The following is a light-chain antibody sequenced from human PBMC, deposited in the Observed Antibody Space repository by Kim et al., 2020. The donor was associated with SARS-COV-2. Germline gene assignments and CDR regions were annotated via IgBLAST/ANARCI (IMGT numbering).Light chain of an antibody. CDR3: AAWDDSLNGVI. Sequence: GHRVPISCSGSRSNIGSNAVNWYQQLPGTAPKLLIYSNDHRPSGVPDRFSGSKSGTSASLAISGLQSEDEADYYCAAWDDSLNGVIFGGGTQLTVL. CDR1: RSNIGSNA. J-gene: IGLJ2*01. CDR2: SND. V-gene: IGLV1-44*01.